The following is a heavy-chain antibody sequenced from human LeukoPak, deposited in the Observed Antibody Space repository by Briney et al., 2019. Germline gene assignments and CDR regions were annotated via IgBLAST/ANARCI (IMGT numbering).Heavy chain of an antibody. CDR3: ARSPPDGYSSGWGFDY. Sequence: ASVKVSCKASGYPFTSYEINWVRQATGEGLEWMGWMKPDSGNSAYAQKFRGRVTLSSNLSINTAYMEVSSLGSDDTAVYYCARSPPDGYSSGWGFDYWGQGTLVIVSS. J-gene: IGHJ4*02. CDR1: GYPFTSYE. V-gene: IGHV1-8*01. CDR2: MKPDSGNS. D-gene: IGHD6-19*01.